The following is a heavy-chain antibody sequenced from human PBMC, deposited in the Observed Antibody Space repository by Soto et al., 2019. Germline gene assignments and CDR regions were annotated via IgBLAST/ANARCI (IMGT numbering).Heavy chain of an antibody. CDR3: ASFLGVRLGDFDY. Sequence: SETLSHTCAVSGYSTSSSYYWGWIRQPPGKGLEWIGSIYHSGSTYYNPSLKSRVTISVDTSKNQFSLKLSSVTAADTAVYYCASFLGVRLGDFDYWGQGTLVTVS. D-gene: IGHD3-16*01. CDR1: GYSTSSSYY. CDR2: IYHSGST. V-gene: IGHV4-38-2*01. J-gene: IGHJ4*02.